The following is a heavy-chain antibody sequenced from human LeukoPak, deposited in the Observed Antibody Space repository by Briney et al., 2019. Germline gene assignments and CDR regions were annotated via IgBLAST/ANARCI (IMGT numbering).Heavy chain of an antibody. D-gene: IGHD3-3*01. Sequence: GGSLRLSCAASGFAFDNYGMSWARQVPGKGLEWVSSINGNGGSTAYADSVKGRFTISRDNVKNSLYLQMNSLRAEDTAFYYCVRHDFWSGFKGGDYWGQGTLVTVSS. V-gene: IGHV3-20*04. CDR3: VRHDFWSGFKGGDY. CDR1: GFAFDNYG. CDR2: INGNGGST. J-gene: IGHJ4*02.